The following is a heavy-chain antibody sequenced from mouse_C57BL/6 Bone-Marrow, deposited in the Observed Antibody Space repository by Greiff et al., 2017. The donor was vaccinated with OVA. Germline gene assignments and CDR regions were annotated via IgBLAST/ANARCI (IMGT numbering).Heavy chain of an antibody. CDR2: IYPGDGDT. Sequence: VKLQESGPELVKPGASVKISCKASGYAFSSSWMNWVKQRPGKGLEWIGRIYPGDGDTNYNGKFKGKATLTADKSSSTAYMQLSSLTSEDSAVYFCARHYYGYYAMDYWGQGTSVTVSS. D-gene: IGHD1-1*01. CDR3: ARHYYGYYAMDY. V-gene: IGHV1-82*01. J-gene: IGHJ4*01. CDR1: GYAFSSSW.